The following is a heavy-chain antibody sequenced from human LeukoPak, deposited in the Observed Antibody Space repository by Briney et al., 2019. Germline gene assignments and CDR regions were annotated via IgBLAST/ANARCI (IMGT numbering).Heavy chain of an antibody. D-gene: IGHD2-15*01. CDR3: AKDPHGSRSYYYYMDV. J-gene: IGHJ6*03. Sequence: PGGSLRLSCAASGFTFSSYGMHWVRQAPGKGLEWVAFIRYDGSNKYYADSVKGRFTISRDNSRNTLYLQMNSLRAEDTAVYYCAKDPHGSRSYYYYMDVWGKGTTVTVSS. V-gene: IGHV3-30*02. CDR2: IRYDGSNK. CDR1: GFTFSSYG.